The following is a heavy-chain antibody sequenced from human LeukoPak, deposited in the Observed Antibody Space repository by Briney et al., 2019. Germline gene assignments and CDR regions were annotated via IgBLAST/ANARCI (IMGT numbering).Heavy chain of an antibody. D-gene: IGHD1-26*01. CDR3: AREVGRGLFDY. CDR1: GGSFSGYY. V-gene: IGHV4-34*01. Sequence: SETLSLTRAVYGGSFSGYYWSWIRQPPGKGLEWIGEIYHSGSTKCNPSLKSRVTISVDKSKNQFSLKLNSVTAADTAVYYCAREVGRGLFDYWGQGTLVTVSS. J-gene: IGHJ4*02. CDR2: IYHSGST.